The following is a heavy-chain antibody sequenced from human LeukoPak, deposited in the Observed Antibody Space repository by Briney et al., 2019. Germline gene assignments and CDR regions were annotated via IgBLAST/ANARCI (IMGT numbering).Heavy chain of an antibody. CDR3: ARGPQFSGPGWFDP. J-gene: IGHJ5*02. D-gene: IGHD3-10*01. V-gene: IGHV3-21*01. CDR1: GFTFSGYV. CDR2: ITFSSSHI. Sequence: GGSLRLSCAASGFTFSGYVMTWVRQAPGKGRECVSSITFSSSHIYYADSVKGRFTISRDNTKDSLYLQMNSLRDEDTAIYYCARGPQFSGPGWFDPWGQGTLVTVSS.